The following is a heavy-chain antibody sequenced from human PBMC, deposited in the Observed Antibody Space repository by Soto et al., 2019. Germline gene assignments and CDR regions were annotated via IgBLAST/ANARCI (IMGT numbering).Heavy chain of an antibody. CDR3: AKNGQPPYYYYGMDV. V-gene: IGHV1-18*01. J-gene: IGHJ6*02. Sequence: ASVKVSCKASGYTFTRYGISWVRQAPGQGLKRMGWISGYNGDTKYAQKFQGRVTMTVDTSTTTAYMELRSLTSDDRAVYYCAKNGQPPYYYYGMDVWGQGTTVTVSS. CDR2: ISGYNGDT. CDR1: GYTFTRYG. D-gene: IGHD2-8*01.